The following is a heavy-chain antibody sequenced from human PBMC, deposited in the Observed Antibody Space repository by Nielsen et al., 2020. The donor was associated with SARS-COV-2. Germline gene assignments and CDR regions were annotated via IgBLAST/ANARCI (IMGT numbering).Heavy chain of an antibody. Sequence: SETLSLTCTVSGGSISSYYWSWIRQPPGKGLEWIGYIYYSGSTNYNPSLKSRVTISVDTSKNQFSLKLSSVTAADTVVYYCARASPRTIFGVVIIGGSLDYWGQGTLVTVSS. CDR2: IYYSGST. CDR1: GGSISSYY. D-gene: IGHD3-3*01. CDR3: ARASPRTIFGVVIIGGSLDY. V-gene: IGHV4-59*01. J-gene: IGHJ4*02.